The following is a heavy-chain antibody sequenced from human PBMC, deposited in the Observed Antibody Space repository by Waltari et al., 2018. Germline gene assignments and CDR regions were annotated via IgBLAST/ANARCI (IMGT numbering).Heavy chain of an antibody. CDR1: GGSISSSSYY. CDR3: ARPCITGTWSSPYYYYYMDV. J-gene: IGHJ6*03. D-gene: IGHD1-7*01. Sequence: QLQLQESGPGLVKPSETLSLTCTVSGGSISSSSYYWGWIRQPPGKGLEGIGSIYYSGSTYYNPSLRSRVTISVDTSKNQFSLKLSSVTAADTAVYYCARPCITGTWSSPYYYYYMDVWGKGTTVTVSS. CDR2: IYYSGST. V-gene: IGHV4-39*01.